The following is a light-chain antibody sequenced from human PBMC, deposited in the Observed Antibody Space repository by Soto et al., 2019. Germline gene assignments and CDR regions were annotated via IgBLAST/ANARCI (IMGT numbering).Light chain of an antibody. CDR3: QKYNSAPRT. Sequence: DIQMTQSPSSLSASVGDRVTITCRASQGISNYLAWYQQKPGKVPKLLIYAASTLQSGVPSRFSGRGSGTDFTLTISSLQAEDVATYYCQKYNSAPRTFGQGTKVEIK. V-gene: IGKV1-27*01. CDR1: QGISNY. J-gene: IGKJ1*01. CDR2: AAS.